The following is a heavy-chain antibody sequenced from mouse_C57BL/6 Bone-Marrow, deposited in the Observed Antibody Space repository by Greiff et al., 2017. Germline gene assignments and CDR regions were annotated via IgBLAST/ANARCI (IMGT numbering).Heavy chain of an antibody. Sequence: QVQLKESGSELRSPGSSVKLSCKDFDSEVFPIAYMSWVRQKPGHGFEWIGGILPSIGRTIYGEKFEDKATLDADTLSNTAYLELNSLTSEDSAIYYCARPGVVATPYYAMDYWGQGTSGTVSS. J-gene: IGHJ4*01. D-gene: IGHD1-1*01. CDR3: ARPGVVATPYYAMDY. V-gene: IGHV15-2*01. CDR1: DSEVFPIAY. CDR2: ILPSIGRT.